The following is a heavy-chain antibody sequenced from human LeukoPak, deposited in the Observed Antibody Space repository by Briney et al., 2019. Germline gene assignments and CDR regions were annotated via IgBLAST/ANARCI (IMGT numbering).Heavy chain of an antibody. D-gene: IGHD4-17*01. CDR3: ARDSTVTTFRGCVYP. CDR1: GYTFTNYY. CDR2: INPSGGST. Sequence: GASVKLSCKASGYTFTNYYVHWVRQAPGQGLEWMGIINPSGGSTNYAQRFQGRVTMTRDTSTSTVYMELSSLRSEDTAVYYCARDSTVTTFRGCVYPWGQGTLVTVSS. V-gene: IGHV1-46*01. J-gene: IGHJ5*02.